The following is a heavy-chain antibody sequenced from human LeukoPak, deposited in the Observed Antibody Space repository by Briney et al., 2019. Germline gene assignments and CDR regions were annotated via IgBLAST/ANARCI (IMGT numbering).Heavy chain of an antibody. D-gene: IGHD6-6*01. CDR2: IRYDGSNK. CDR1: GFTFSSYG. V-gene: IGHV3-30*02. Sequence: GGSLRLSCAASGFTFSSYGIHWVRQAPGKGLEWVAFIRYDGSNKYYTDSVKGRFTISRDNSKNTLYLQMNSLRAEDTAVYYCATSPGLGYSSSLTGVDYWGQGTLVTVSS. J-gene: IGHJ4*02. CDR3: ATSPGLGYSSSLTGVDY.